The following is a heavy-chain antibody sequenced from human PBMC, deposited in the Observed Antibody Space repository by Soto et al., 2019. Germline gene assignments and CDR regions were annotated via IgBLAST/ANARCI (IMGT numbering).Heavy chain of an antibody. D-gene: IGHD2-2*01. CDR2: IKSKTDGGTT. J-gene: IGHJ4*02. V-gene: IGHV3-15*07. Sequence: GGSLRLSCAASGFTFSNAWMNWVRQAPGKGLEWVGRIKSKTDGGTTDYAATVKGRFTISRDDSKNTLYLQMNSLKTEETAVYYCTTDPDIVVVPAAIEVDGPDVSDYWGQGTLVTVSS. CDR3: TTDPDIVVVPAAIEVDGPDVSDY. CDR1: GFTFSNAW.